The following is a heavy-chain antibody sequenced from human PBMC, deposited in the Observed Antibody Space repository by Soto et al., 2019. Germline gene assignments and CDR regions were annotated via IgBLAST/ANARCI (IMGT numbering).Heavy chain of an antibody. CDR3: VRDVAFDYVN. D-gene: IGHD3-16*01. V-gene: IGHV3-7*01. CDR1: GFSFSSYW. Sequence: EVQVVESGGGLVQPGGSLRISCTVSGFSFSSYWMSWVRQAPGKGLEWVASIKQDESEKYYVDSVKGRFTISRDNVDDSLFLQMNSLSADDTAVYFCVRDVAFDYVNWGQGTLVTVSS. CDR2: IKQDESEK. J-gene: IGHJ4*02.